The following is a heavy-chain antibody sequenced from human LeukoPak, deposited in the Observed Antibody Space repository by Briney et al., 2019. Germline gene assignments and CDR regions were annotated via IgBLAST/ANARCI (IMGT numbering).Heavy chain of an antibody. Sequence: GGSLRLSCAASGFTFSSYSMNWVRQAPGKGLEWVSSISSSSSYIYYADSVKGRFTTSRDNAKNSLYLQMNSLRAEDTAVYYCAKGIAARSSFDYWAREPWSPSPQ. V-gene: IGHV3-21*01. CDR3: AKGIAARSSFDY. D-gene: IGHD6-6*01. CDR1: GFTFSSYS. CDR2: ISSSSSYI. J-gene: IGHJ4*02.